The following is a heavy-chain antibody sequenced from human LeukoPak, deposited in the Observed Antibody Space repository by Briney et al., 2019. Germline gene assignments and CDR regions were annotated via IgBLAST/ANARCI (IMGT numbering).Heavy chain of an antibody. CDR2: IYSGGST. V-gene: IGHV3-53*01. Sequence: GGSLRLSCAASGFTVSDNYMSWVRQAPGKGLEWVSVIYSGGSTYYADSVKGRFTISRDNSKNTVYLQMNSLRAEDTAIYCCAKLSSIPGRWDLDNWGQGTLVTVSS. CDR1: GFTVSDNY. CDR3: AKLSSIPGRWDLDN. D-gene: IGHD6-6*01. J-gene: IGHJ4*02.